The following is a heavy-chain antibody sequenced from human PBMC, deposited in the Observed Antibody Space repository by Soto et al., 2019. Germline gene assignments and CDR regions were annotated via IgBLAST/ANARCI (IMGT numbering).Heavy chain of an antibody. J-gene: IGHJ4*02. V-gene: IGHV4-39*01. Sequence: LETLSLTCTVSGGSISSSTYYWGWIRQPPGKGLEWIGSIYYSGSTYYNPSLKSRMTINADTSKNQFSLQLNYVTPEDTAVYYCARLIGTSWFVGWGQGTPVTVSS. CDR3: ARLIGTSWFVG. CDR2: IYYSGST. D-gene: IGHD6-13*01. CDR1: GGSISSSTYY.